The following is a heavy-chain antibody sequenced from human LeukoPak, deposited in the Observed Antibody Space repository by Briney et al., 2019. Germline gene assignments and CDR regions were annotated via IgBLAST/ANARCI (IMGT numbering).Heavy chain of an antibody. D-gene: IGHD4-11*01. CDR3: TREDHSNYNY. Sequence: GGSLRLTCAASGFTFSSYGMHWVRQAPGKGLEWVAVISYDGSNKYYADSVKGRFTISRDNSKNTLYLQMNSLRAEDTAVYYCTREDHSNYNYWGQGTLVTVSS. J-gene: IGHJ4*02. CDR2: ISYDGSNK. CDR1: GFTFSSYG. V-gene: IGHV3-30*03.